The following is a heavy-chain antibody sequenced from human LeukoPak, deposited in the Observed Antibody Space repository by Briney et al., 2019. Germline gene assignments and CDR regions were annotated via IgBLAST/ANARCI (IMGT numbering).Heavy chain of an antibody. CDR2: IYHSGST. D-gene: IGHD3-22*01. V-gene: IGHV4-38-2*02. J-gene: IGHJ3*02. CDR1: GYSITRGSY. CDR3: ARVHVNSGYYFGDAFDI. Sequence: PSETLSLTCTVSGYSITRGSYWGWIRQPPRKGLEWIANIYHSGSTYYNPSLKSRVTISVDTSKNQFSLKLSSVTAADTAIYYCARVHVNSGYYFGDAFDIWGQGTMVTVSS.